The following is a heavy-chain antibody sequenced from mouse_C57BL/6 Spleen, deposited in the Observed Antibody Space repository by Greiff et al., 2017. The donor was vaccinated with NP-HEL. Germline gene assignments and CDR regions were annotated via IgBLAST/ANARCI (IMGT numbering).Heavy chain of an antibody. V-gene: IGHV1-82*01. CDR1: GYAFSSSW. CDR2: IYPGDGDT. CDR3: ARSTTVVEDFDY. D-gene: IGHD1-1*01. Sequence: QVQLQQSGPELVKPGASVKISCKASGYAFSSSWMNWVKQRPGKGLEWIGRIYPGDGDTNYNGKFKGKATLTADKSSSTAYMQLSSLTSEDSAVYFCARSTTVVEDFDYWGQGTTLTVSS. J-gene: IGHJ2*01.